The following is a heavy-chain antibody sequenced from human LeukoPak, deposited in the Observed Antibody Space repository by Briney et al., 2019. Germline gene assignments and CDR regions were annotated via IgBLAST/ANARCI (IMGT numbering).Heavy chain of an antibody. D-gene: IGHD3-16*01. J-gene: IGHJ4*02. CDR3: ASGPSIYDIDY. Sequence: PGGSLRLSCAASGFTFSSYWMHWVRQAPGKGLVWVSRINSDGSSTIYTDPVKGRFTISRDNAKNTLYLQVSSLRAEDTAVYYCASGPSIYDIDYWGQGTLVTVSS. V-gene: IGHV3-74*01. CDR2: INSDGSST. CDR1: GFTFSSYW.